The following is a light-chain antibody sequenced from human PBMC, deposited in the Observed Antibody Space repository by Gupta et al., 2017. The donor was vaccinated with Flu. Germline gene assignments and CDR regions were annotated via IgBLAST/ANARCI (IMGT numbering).Light chain of an antibody. Sequence: ELVFTHSPALPSVPPKEKVTITCRASENIGNRLNWYQHKPGQAPKLLIKNASQSFSGVPSRFSGSGSGTDFTLTIDSLEPEDAATYFCHQSSTLPWTFGQGTKVEIK. CDR3: HQSSTLPWT. CDR2: NAS. J-gene: IGKJ1*01. V-gene: IGKV6-21*01. CDR1: ENIGNR.